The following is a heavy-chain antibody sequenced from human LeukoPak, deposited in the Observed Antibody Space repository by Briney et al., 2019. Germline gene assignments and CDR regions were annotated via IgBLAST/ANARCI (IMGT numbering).Heavy chain of an antibody. V-gene: IGHV3-7*01. CDR2: IKQDGSEK. CDR3: ARVVGGKTGSVDY. CDR1: GFTFSSYW. Sequence: GGSLRLSCAASGFTFSSYWMSWVRQAPGKGLEWVANIKQDGSEKYYVDSVKGRFTISRDNAKNSLYLQMNSLRAEDTAVYYCARVVGGKTGSVDYWGQGTLVTVSS. D-gene: IGHD4-23*01. J-gene: IGHJ4*02.